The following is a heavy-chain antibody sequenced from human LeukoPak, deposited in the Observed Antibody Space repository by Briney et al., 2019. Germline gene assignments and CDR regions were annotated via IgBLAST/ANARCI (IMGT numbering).Heavy chain of an antibody. Sequence: GASVKVSCKASGYTFTSYDINWVRQATGQGLEWMGWMNPNSGNTGYAQKFQGRVTMTRNTSISTAYMELSRLRSDDTAVYYCARMSGAYYDILTGYDTALDYWGQGTLVTVSS. V-gene: IGHV1-8*01. CDR1: GYTFTSYD. CDR2: MNPNSGNT. J-gene: IGHJ4*02. D-gene: IGHD3-9*01. CDR3: ARMSGAYYDILTGYDTALDY.